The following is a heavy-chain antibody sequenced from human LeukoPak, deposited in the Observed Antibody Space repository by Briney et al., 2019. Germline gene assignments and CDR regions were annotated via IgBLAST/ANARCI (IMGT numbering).Heavy chain of an antibody. J-gene: IGHJ4*02. CDR3: ARGFGRFGHRFGY. Sequence: GGSLRLSCSASGFTFSSFEMDWVRQAPGKGLEWISYMSSRDNTRYYAESVRGRFTMSKDNAKNTLSLQMNSLRAEDTAFYYCARGFGRFGHRFGYLGQGTLVTVSS. V-gene: IGHV3-48*03. D-gene: IGHD3-10*01. CDR1: GFTFSSFE. CDR2: MSSRDNTR.